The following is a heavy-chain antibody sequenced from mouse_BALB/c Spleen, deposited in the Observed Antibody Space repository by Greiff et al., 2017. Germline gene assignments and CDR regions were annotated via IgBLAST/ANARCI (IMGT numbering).Heavy chain of an antibody. CDR3: ARDYRYSSDY. D-gene: IGHD2-14*01. CDR1: GYSFTSYW. CDR2: IDPSDSET. J-gene: IGHJ2*01. Sequence: QVQLQQSGPQLVRPGASVKISCKASGYSFTSYWMHWVKQRPGQGLEWIGMIDPSDSETRLNQKFKDKATLTVDKSSSTAYMQLSSPTSEDSAVYYCARDYRYSSDYWGQGTTLTVSS. V-gene: IGHV1S127*01.